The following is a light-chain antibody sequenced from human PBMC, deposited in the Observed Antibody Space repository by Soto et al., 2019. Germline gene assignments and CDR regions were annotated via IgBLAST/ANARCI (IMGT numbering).Light chain of an antibody. Sequence: EIVLTQSPGTLSLSPGERATLSCRASQSVSTYLAWYQQKPGQAPRLLIYGASTRATGIPDRFTGSEAGTGVTLTVGRIEPEDFAAYHCQRYGSPPWTLDQGPRLDI. V-gene: IGKV3-20*01. CDR2: GAS. J-gene: IGKJ1*01. CDR3: QRYGSPPWT. CDR1: QSVSTY.